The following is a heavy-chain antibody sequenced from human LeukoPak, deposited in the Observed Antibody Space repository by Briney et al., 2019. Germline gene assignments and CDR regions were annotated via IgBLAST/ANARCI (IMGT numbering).Heavy chain of an antibody. D-gene: IGHD3-22*01. CDR1: GFTFSSYG. CDR2: IWYDGSNK. J-gene: IGHJ5*02. Sequence: GRSLRLSCAASGFTFSSYGMRWVRQAPGKGLEWVAVIWYDGSNKYYADSVKGRFTISRDNSKNTLYLQMNSLRAEDTAVYYCARDSITMMGFDPWGQGTLVTVSS. CDR3: ARDSITMMGFDP. V-gene: IGHV3-33*01.